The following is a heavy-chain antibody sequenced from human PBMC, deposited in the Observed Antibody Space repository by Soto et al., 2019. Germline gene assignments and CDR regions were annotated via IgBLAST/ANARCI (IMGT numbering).Heavy chain of an antibody. CDR3: ASDNDDSSGYYPRY. Sequence: PGGSLRLSCAAFGFTFSSYAMHWVRQAPGKGLEWVAVISYDGSNKYYADSVKGRFTISRDNSKNTLYLQMNSLRAEDTAVYYCASDNDDSSGYYPRYWGQGTLVTVSS. CDR1: GFTFSSYA. J-gene: IGHJ4*02. V-gene: IGHV3-30-3*01. D-gene: IGHD3-22*01. CDR2: ISYDGSNK.